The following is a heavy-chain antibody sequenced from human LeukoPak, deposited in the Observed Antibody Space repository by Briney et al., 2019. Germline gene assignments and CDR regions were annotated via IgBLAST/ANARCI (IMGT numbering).Heavy chain of an antibody. D-gene: IGHD5-18*01. CDR1: GFTVSSNY. J-gene: IGHJ6*03. CDR2: IYSGGST. V-gene: IGHV3-53*01. Sequence: GGSLRLSCAASGFTVSSNYMSWVRQAPGKGLEWVSVIYSGGSTYYADSVKGRFTISRDNSKNTLYLQMNSLRAEDTAVYYCARVVQLWPGGYYYYYMDVWGKGPRSPSP. CDR3: ARVVQLWPGGYYYYYMDV.